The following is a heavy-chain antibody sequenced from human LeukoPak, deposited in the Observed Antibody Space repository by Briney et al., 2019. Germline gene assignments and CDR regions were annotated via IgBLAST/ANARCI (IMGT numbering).Heavy chain of an antibody. J-gene: IGHJ4*02. CDR3: ARSPGDYVWGSYRYFDY. Sequence: PSETLSLTCTVSGGSVSSGSYYWSWIRQPPGEGLEWLGYIYYSGCTNYNPSLKSRVTISVDTSKNQFSLKLSSVTAADTAVYYCARSPGDYVWGSYRYFDYWGQGTLVTVSS. CDR1: GGSVSSGSYY. D-gene: IGHD3-16*02. CDR2: IYYSGCT. V-gene: IGHV4-61*01.